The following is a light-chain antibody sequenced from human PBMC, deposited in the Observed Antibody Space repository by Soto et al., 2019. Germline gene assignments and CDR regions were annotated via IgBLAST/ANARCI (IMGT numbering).Light chain of an antibody. CDR1: QSVSSN. Sequence: EIVMTQSPATLSVSPGERATLSCRASQSVSSNLAWYQQKPGQAPRLLIYGASTRATGIPARFSGSGSGTEFTLTINSLQSEDFAIYYCKQYNNWPPWTFGQGTKLEIK. CDR2: GAS. V-gene: IGKV3-15*01. J-gene: IGKJ1*01. CDR3: KQYNNWPPWT.